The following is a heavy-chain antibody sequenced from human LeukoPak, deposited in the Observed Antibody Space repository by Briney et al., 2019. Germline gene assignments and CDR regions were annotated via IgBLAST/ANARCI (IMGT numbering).Heavy chain of an antibody. V-gene: IGHV3-64*01. CDR1: GFTFSSYA. J-gene: IGHJ6*03. D-gene: IGHD3-3*01. Sequence: PGGSLRLSCAASGFTFSSYAMHWVRQAPGKGLEYVSAISSNGGSTYYANSVKGRFTISRDNSKSTLYLQMGSLRAEDMAVYYCARDLESGQTRRPYYYYYYMDVWGKGTTVTISS. CDR3: ARDLESGQTRRPYYYYYYMDV. CDR2: ISSNGGST.